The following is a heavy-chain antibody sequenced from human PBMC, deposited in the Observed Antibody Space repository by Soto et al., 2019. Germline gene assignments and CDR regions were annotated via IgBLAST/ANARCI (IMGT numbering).Heavy chain of an antibody. Sequence: GASVKVSCKASGYTFTSYYLHWVRQAPGQGLEWMGMVNPDGGSTNYAQNFQGRVTMTRDTSTSTVYMELSSLRSEDTAVYYCARDRGRAAAGTQANYFDYWGQGALVTVSS. V-gene: IGHV1-46*01. D-gene: IGHD6-13*01. CDR2: VNPDGGST. CDR3: ARDRGRAAAGTQANYFDY. J-gene: IGHJ4*02. CDR1: GYTFTSYY.